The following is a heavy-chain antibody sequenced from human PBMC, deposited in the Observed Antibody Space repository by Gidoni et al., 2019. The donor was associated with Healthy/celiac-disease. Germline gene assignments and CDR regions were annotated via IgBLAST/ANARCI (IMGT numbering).Heavy chain of an antibody. V-gene: IGHV3-7*03. Sequence: EVQLVESGGGLVQPGGSLRLSCAASVFTFSSYCMSCVRQAPGKGVEWVDNIKKDGSEKYYVDSVKGRFTISRDNAKNSLYLQMNSLRAEDTAVYYCARARGYCSGGSCYFDYWGQGTLVTVSS. J-gene: IGHJ4*02. CDR1: VFTFSSYC. D-gene: IGHD2-15*01. CDR3: ARARGYCSGGSCYFDY. CDR2: IKKDGSEK.